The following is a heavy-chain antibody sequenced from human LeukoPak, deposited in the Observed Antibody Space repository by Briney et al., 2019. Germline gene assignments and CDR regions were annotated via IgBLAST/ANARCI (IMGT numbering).Heavy chain of an antibody. D-gene: IGHD1-26*01. CDR2: IYYSGST. J-gene: IGHJ2*01. CDR1: GGSIRSDC. CDR3: ARELSGSYYEVDL. Sequence: SETLSLTCTLSGGSIRSDCWSWIRQAAGKGLEWIGNIYYSGSTNYKPSLKSRVTISVDTSKNRFSLNLNSVTAADTAVYYCARELSGSYYEVDLWGRGTLVTVSP. V-gene: IGHV4-59*01.